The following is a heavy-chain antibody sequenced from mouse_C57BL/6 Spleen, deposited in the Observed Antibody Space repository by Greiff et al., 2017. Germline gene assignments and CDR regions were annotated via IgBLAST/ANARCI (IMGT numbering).Heavy chain of an antibody. CDR3: ARGATVVSGYFEV. D-gene: IGHD1-1*01. Sequence: QVQLQQPGAELVKPGASVKLSCKASGYTFTSYWMQWVKQRPGQGLEWIGEIDPSDSYTNYTQKFKGEATLTVDTSSSTAYMQLSSLTSEDSAVYYCARGATVVSGYFEVWGTGTTVTVSS. J-gene: IGHJ1*03. CDR2: IDPSDSYT. V-gene: IGHV1-50*01. CDR1: GYTFTSYW.